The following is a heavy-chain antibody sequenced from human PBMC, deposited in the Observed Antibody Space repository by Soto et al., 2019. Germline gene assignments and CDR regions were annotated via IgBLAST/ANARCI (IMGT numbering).Heavy chain of an antibody. Sequence: PSETLSLTCAVSGGSISSSNWWSWVRQPPGKGLEWIGEIYHSGSTNYNPSLKSRVTISVDKSKNQFSLKLSSVTAADTAVYYCARSTGITIFGVVHGMDVWGQGTTVTVSS. CDR1: GGSISSSNW. J-gene: IGHJ6*02. CDR2: IYHSGST. V-gene: IGHV4-4*02. CDR3: ARSTGITIFGVVHGMDV. D-gene: IGHD3-3*01.